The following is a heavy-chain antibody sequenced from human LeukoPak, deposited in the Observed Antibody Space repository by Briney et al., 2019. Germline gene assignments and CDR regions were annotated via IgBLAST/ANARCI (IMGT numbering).Heavy chain of an antibody. J-gene: IGHJ4*02. Sequence: GASVKVSCKASGYTFTDYYLHWVRQAPGQGLEWMGWINPNGGGTNYAQKFQGRVTMTRDTSISTAYMELSSLRSDDTAVYFCTRGPSAWGQGALVTVSS. CDR3: TRGPSA. V-gene: IGHV1-2*02. CDR1: GYTFTDYY. CDR2: INPNGGGT.